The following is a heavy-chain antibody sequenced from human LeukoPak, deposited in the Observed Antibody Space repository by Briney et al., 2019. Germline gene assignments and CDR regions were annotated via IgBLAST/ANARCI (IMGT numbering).Heavy chain of an antibody. Sequence: PGRSLRLSCAVSGFAFNEYNMHWVRQAPGKGLEWVAFIFYDGSNKKDADSVKGRFTISRDNSRNTVYLQMNSLRPEDTAVYHCARDFSGRYTIDYWGQGTLVTVSS. D-gene: IGHD6-19*01. CDR2: IFYDGSNK. V-gene: IGHV3-30*04. CDR3: ARDFSGRYTIDY. CDR1: GFAFNEYN. J-gene: IGHJ4*02.